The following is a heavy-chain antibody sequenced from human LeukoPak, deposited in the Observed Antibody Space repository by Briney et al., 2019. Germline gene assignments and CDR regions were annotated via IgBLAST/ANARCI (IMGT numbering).Heavy chain of an antibody. CDR3: ARDNSVEDTAWWFDP. Sequence: ASVKVSCKASGYTFTGHYIHWVRQAPGQGLEWMGWINPKNAATNYAQKFQGRVTMTRDMSTSTDYMELSSLRSEDTAVYYCARDNSVEDTAWWFDPWGQGTLVTVSS. CDR1: GYTFTGHY. CDR2: INPKNAAT. V-gene: IGHV1-2*02. J-gene: IGHJ5*02. D-gene: IGHD4-23*01.